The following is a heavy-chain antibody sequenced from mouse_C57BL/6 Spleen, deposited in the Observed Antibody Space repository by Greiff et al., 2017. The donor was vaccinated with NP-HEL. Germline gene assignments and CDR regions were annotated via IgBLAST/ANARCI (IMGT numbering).Heavy chain of an antibody. D-gene: IGHD2-3*01. J-gene: IGHJ2*01. CDR2: ISGGGGNT. Sequence: EVQLVESGGGLVKPGGSLKLSCAASGFTFSSYTMSWVRQTPEKRLEWVATISGGGGNTYYPDSVKGRFTISRDNAKNTLYLQMSSLRSEDTALYYCARHLGGYSYYVDYWGQGTTLTVSS. V-gene: IGHV5-9*01. CDR1: GFTFSSYT. CDR3: ARHLGGYSYYVDY.